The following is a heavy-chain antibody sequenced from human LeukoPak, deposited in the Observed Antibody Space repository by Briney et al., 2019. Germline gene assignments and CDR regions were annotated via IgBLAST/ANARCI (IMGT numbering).Heavy chain of an antibody. CDR2: IWYDGSNK. V-gene: IGHV3-33*01. Sequence: PGGSLRLSCAASGFTFSSYGMHWVRQAPGKGLEWVAVIWYDGSNKYYADSVKGRFTISRDKSKNTLYLQMNSLRAEDTAVYYCARDHDIVVVPAALDYWGQGTLVTVSS. CDR1: GFTFSSYG. J-gene: IGHJ4*02. CDR3: ARDHDIVVVPAALDY. D-gene: IGHD2-2*01.